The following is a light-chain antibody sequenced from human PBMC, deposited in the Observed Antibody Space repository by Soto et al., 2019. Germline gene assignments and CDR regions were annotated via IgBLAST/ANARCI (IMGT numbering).Light chain of an antibody. CDR1: QSVSSSY. CDR3: QQYGSSLLFT. V-gene: IGKV3-20*01. J-gene: IGKJ3*01. CDR2: GAS. Sequence: EIVLTQSPGTLSLSPGERATLSCRASQSVSSSYLAWYQQKPGQATRLLIYGASSRATGIPDRFSGSGSGTDFTLTISRLEPEDLAVYYCQQYGSSLLFTFGPGTKVDIK.